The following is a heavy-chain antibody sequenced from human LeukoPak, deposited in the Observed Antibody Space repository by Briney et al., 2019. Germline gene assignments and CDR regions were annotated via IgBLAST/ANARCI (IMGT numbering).Heavy chain of an antibody. J-gene: IGHJ3*02. Sequence: GGSLRLSCAGSAFTFSSYWMSWVRQAPGKGPEWVTNIKDDGSEKYYLDSVKGRFTISRDNAKNSLYLQMNSLRAEDTAVYSCARIKEYGFDIWGQGTMVTVSS. D-gene: IGHD3-10*01. CDR1: AFTFSSYW. CDR3: ARIKEYGFDI. CDR2: IKDDGSEK. V-gene: IGHV3-7*01.